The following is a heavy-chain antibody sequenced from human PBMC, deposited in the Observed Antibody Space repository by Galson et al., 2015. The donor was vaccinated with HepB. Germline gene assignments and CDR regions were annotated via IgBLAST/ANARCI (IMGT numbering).Heavy chain of an antibody. D-gene: IGHD6-13*01. Sequence: SVKVSCKASGYTFTGYYMHWVRQAPGQGLEWMGRINPNSGGTNYAQKFQGRVTMTRDTSISTAYMELSRLRSDDTAVYYCARLSSSWYVFDYWGQGTLVTVSS. CDR2: INPNSGGT. CDR1: GYTFTGYY. CDR3: ARLSSSWYVFDY. J-gene: IGHJ4*02. V-gene: IGHV1-2*06.